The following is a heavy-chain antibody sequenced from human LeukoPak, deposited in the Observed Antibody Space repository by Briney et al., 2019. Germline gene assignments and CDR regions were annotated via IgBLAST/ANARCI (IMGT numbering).Heavy chain of an antibody. CDR1: GGSINGYY. CDR2: SYHSGST. Sequence: SETLSLTCTVPGGSINGYYWSWIRQPPGKGLEWIGYSYHSGSTSYNPSLKNRVTISIDTSKNQFSLNLSSVTAADTAVYYCARRPSGRPFDYWGQGTLVTVSS. J-gene: IGHJ4*02. CDR3: ARRPSGRPFDY. V-gene: IGHV4-59*08. D-gene: IGHD6-25*01.